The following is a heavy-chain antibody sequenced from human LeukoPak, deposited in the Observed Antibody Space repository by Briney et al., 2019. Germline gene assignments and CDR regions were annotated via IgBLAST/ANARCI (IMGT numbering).Heavy chain of an antibody. J-gene: IGHJ3*02. CDR1: GGTFNNYA. CDR3: ASDRTIAAAVDPFDI. CDR2: IIPMLDIA. D-gene: IGHD6-13*01. Sequence: SVKVSCKASGGTFNNYAFTWVRQAPGQGLEWMGRIIPMLDIANNAQKFQGRLTITADKSTSIVYMELSSLRSEDTAMYYCASDRTIAAAVDPFDIWGQGTMVTVSS. V-gene: IGHV1-69*04.